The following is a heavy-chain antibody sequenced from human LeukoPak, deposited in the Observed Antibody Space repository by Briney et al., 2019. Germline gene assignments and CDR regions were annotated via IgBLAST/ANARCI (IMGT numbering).Heavy chain of an antibody. CDR2: MNPSGGST. CDR1: GYTFTSYY. D-gene: IGHD2-15*01. J-gene: IGHJ3*02. V-gene: IGHV1-46*01. CDR3: ARDLGGYCSGGSCYSEGNAFDI. Sequence: ASVKVSCKASGYTFTSYYMHWVRQAPGQGLEWMGIMNPSGGSTSYAQKFQGRVTMTRDTSTSTVYVELSSLRSEDTAVYYCARDLGGYCSGGSCYSEGNAFDIWGQGTMVTVSS.